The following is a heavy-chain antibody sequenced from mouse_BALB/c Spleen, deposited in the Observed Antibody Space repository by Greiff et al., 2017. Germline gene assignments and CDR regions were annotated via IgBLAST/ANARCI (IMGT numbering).Heavy chain of an antibody. CDR2: ISYSGST. Sequence: EVKLMESGPSLVKPSQTLSLTCSVTGDSITSGYWNWIRKFPGNKLEYMGYISYSGSTYYNPSLKSRISITRDTSKNQYYLQLNSVTTEDTATYYCARSGIIYYGNYLYYFDYWGQGTTLTVSS. CDR3: ARSGIIYYGNYLYYFDY. CDR1: GDSITSGY. J-gene: IGHJ2*01. V-gene: IGHV3-8*02. D-gene: IGHD2-1*01.